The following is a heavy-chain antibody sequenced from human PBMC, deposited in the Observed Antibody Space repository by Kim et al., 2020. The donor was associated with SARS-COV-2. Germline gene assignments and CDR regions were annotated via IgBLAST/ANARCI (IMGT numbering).Heavy chain of an antibody. J-gene: IGHJ4*02. CDR1: GFTFGSAH. D-gene: IGHD6-19*01. CDR2: ISADESMK. V-gene: IGHV3-30*03. Sequence: GGSLRLSCAGSGFTFGSAHMPWVRQAPGKGLEWVAVISADESMKGYADYVRGRFSGSRDNSQNTLFLQIDSLRPEDTAVYYCAREGHSRGRAGNFDNRGQGTLVTVSS. CDR3: AREGHSRGRAGNFDN.